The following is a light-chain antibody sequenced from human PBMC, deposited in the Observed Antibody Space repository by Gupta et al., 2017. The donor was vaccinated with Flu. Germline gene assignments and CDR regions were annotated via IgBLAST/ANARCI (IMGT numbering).Light chain of an antibody. CDR3: ISYAVSNYLV. CDR2: EVN. Sequence: QSALTQPPSASGSPGQSVTISCTGTSSDIGGYNYVSWYQQHPGKAPKLMIYEVNKRPSGVPDRFAGSKSGNTASLTVSGLQAEDEADYYCISYAVSNYLVFGGGTELTVL. J-gene: IGLJ2*01. CDR1: SSDIGGYNY. V-gene: IGLV2-8*01.